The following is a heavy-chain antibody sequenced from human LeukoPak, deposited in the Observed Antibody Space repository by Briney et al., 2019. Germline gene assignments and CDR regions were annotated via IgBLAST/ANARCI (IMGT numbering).Heavy chain of an antibody. J-gene: IGHJ3*02. D-gene: IGHD3-3*01. CDR3: ARPLGTDLLRFLEWGREAVAFDI. V-gene: IGHV1-2*02. CDR2: INPNSGGT. CDR1: GYTFTGYY. Sequence: ASVKVSCKASGYTFTGYYMHWVRQAPGQGLEWMGWINPNSGGTSYAQKFQGRVTMTRDTSISTAYMELSRLRSDDTAVYYCARPLGTDLLRFLEWGREAVAFDIWGQGTMVTVSS.